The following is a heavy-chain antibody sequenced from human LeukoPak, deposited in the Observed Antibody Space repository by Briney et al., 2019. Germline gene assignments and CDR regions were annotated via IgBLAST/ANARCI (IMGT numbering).Heavy chain of an antibody. CDR3: ARENYDILTGYYYWFDP. CDR2: IYYSGST. Sequence: SETLSLTCTVSGGSISSYYWNWIRQPPGKGLEWIGYIYYSGSTNYNPSLKSRVTISVDTSKNQFSLKLSSVTAADTAVYYCARENYDILTGYYYWFDPWGQGTLVTVSS. CDR1: GGSISSYY. V-gene: IGHV4-59*01. J-gene: IGHJ5*02. D-gene: IGHD3-9*01.